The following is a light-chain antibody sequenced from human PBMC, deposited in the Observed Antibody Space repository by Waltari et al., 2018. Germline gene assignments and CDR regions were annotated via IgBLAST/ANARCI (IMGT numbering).Light chain of an antibody. CDR1: QSISSW. CDR3: QQYNSYSVT. V-gene: IGKV1-5*03. CDR2: KAS. Sequence: DIQMTQSPSTLSASVGDRVTITCRASQSISSWLAWYQQKPGKAPKILLYKASSLESGVPSRFSGSGSGTEFTLTISSLQPDDFATYYCQQYNSYSVTFGQGTKVEIK. J-gene: IGKJ2*01.